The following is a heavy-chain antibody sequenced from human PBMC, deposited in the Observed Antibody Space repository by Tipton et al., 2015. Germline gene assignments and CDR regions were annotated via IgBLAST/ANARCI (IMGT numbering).Heavy chain of an antibody. CDR3: ATGFGGSSLGAFDM. CDR2: ISGSGGST. CDR1: GFTFSSYA. Sequence: SLRLSCSASGFTFSSYAMSWVRQAPGKGLEWVSAISGSGGSTYYADSVKGRFTISRDNSKNTLYLQMNSLRAEDTAVYYCATGFGGSSLGAFDMWGQGTMVTVSS. D-gene: IGHD1-26*01. J-gene: IGHJ3*02. V-gene: IGHV3-23*01.